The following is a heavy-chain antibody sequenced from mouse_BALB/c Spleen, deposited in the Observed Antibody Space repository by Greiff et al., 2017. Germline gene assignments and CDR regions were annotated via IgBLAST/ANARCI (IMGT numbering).Heavy chain of an antibody. CDR1: GFTFSSFG. CDR2: ISSGSSTI. CDR3: ARSGGNYSAWFAY. J-gene: IGHJ3*01. V-gene: IGHV5-17*02. Sequence: VQLKQSGGGLVQPGGSRKLSCAASGFTFSSFGMHWVRQAPEKGLEWVAYISSGSSTIYYADTVKGRFTISRDNPKNTLFLQMTSLRSEDTAMYYCARSGGNYSAWFAYWGQGTLVTVSA. D-gene: IGHD2-1*01.